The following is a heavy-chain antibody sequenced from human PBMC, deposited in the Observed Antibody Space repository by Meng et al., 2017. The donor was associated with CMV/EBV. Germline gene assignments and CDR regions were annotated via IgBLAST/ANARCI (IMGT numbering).Heavy chain of an antibody. D-gene: IGHD4-11*01. J-gene: IGHJ6*02. CDR3: ARDYSNYEGYYYYYGMDV. CDR1: GYTFTGYY. V-gene: IGHV1-2*02. Sequence: ASVKVSCKASGYTFTGYYMYWVRQAPGQGLEWMGWINPNSGGTNYAQKFQGRVTMTRDTSISTAYMELSRLRSDDTAVYYCARDYSNYEGYYYYYGMDVWGQGTTVTVSS. CDR2: INPNSGGT.